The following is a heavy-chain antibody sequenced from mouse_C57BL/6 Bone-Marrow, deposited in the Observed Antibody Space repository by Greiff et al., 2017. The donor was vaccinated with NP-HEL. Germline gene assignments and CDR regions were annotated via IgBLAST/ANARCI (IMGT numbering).Heavy chain of an antibody. CDR2: IWWDDAK. Sequence: QVTLKVSGPGILQPSQTLSLTCYFSGFSLSTFGMGVVWLRQPSGQGLEWLAHIWWDDAKYYNPALKSRLTVSKDTSKNQVFLKIANVDTADTATYSCARIAPYDYEDYWGQGTTLTVSS. J-gene: IGHJ2*01. V-gene: IGHV8-8*01. CDR3: ARIAPYDYEDY. D-gene: IGHD2-4*01. CDR1: GFSLSTFGMG.